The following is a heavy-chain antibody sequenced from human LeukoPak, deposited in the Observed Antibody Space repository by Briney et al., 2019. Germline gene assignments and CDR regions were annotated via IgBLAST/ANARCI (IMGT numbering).Heavy chain of an antibody. J-gene: IGHJ4*02. CDR1: GFTFSSYG. V-gene: IGHV3-30*18. CDR3: AKPLTAYSSSWYFDY. D-gene: IGHD6-13*01. CDR2: ISYDGSNK. Sequence: GGSLRLSCAASGFTFSSYGMHWVRQAPGKGLEWVAVISYDGSNKYCADSVKGRFTISRDNSKNTLYLQMNSLRAEDTAVYYCAKPLTAYSSSWYFDYWGQGTLVTVSS.